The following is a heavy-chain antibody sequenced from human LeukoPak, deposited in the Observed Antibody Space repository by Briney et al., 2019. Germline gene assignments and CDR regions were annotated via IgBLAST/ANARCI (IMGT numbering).Heavy chain of an antibody. CDR2: IYTSGST. CDR1: GGSISSYY. CDR3: ARGGVGYYDFWSGPPHAFDI. D-gene: IGHD3-3*01. Sequence: PSETLSLTCTVSGGSISSYYWSWIRQPAGKGLEWIGRIYTSGSTNYNPSLKSRVTMSVDTSKNQFSLKLSSVTAADTAVYYCARGGVGYYDFWSGPPHAFDIWGQGTMVTVSS. J-gene: IGHJ3*02. V-gene: IGHV4-4*07.